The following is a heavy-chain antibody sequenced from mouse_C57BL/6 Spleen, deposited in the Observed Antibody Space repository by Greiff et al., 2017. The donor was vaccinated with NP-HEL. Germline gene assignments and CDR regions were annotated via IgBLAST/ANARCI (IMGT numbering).Heavy chain of an antibody. V-gene: IGHV1-69*01. CDR3: AREKKTQEGDYFDY. Sequence: QVQLQQSGAELVMPGASVKLSCKASGYTFTSYWMHWVKQRPGQGLEWIGEIDPSDGYTNYNQKFKGKSTLTVDKSSSTAYMQLSSLTSEDSAVYYCAREKKTQEGDYFDYWGQGTTLTVSS. J-gene: IGHJ2*01. CDR2: IDPSDGYT. CDR1: GYTFTSYW.